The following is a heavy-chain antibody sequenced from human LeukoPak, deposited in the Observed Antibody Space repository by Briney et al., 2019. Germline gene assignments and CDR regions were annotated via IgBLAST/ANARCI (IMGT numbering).Heavy chain of an antibody. CDR1: GFAFSSYG. CDR3: AKEKDYYGFWSGYRPYFDY. V-gene: IGHV3-30*02. Sequence: PGGSLRLSCAASGFAFSSYGMHWVRQDPGKGLEWVAFIRYDGSNKYYADSVKGRFTISRDNSKNTLYLQMNSLRAEDTAVYYCAKEKDYYGFWSGYRPYFDYWGQGTLVTVSS. CDR2: IRYDGSNK. D-gene: IGHD3-3*01. J-gene: IGHJ4*02.